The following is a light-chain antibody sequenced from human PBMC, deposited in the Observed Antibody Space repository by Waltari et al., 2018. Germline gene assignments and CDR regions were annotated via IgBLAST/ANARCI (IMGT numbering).Light chain of an antibody. J-gene: IGKJ1*01. Sequence: EIVLAQSPGTLSLSTGERATLSCRASQSVSRALAWYQQNPGQAPRLLLYGASIRATGIPDRFSGSGSGTDFSLTITRLEPEDFAVYFCQHYVRLPATFGQGTKVEIK. CDR3: QHYVRLPAT. CDR2: GAS. V-gene: IGKV3-20*01. CDR1: QSVSRA.